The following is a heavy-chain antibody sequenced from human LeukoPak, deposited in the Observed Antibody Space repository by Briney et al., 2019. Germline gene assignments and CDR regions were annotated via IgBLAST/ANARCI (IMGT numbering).Heavy chain of an antibody. CDR3: AKDGRYCSSTSCYYYYYYYMDV. CDR2: ISSSSSYI. V-gene: IGHV3-21*01. Sequence: GGSLRLSCAASGFTFSSYSMNWVRQAPGKGLEWVSSISSSSSYIYYADSVKGRFTISRDNSKNTLYLQMNSLRAEDTAVYYCAKDGRYCSSTSCYYYYYYYMDVWGKGTTVTVSS. CDR1: GFTFSSYS. J-gene: IGHJ6*03. D-gene: IGHD2-2*01.